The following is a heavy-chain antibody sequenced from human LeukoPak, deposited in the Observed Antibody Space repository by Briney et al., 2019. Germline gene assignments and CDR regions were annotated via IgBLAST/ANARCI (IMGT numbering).Heavy chain of an antibody. CDR1: GFTFSNYW. V-gene: IGHV3-74*01. Sequence: GGSLRLSCAASGFTFSNYWMHWVRQAPGKGLVWVSRINSDGSSTTYADSVKGRFTISRDNAKNTLYLQMNSLRAEDTAVYYCARDYGRSRDYGMDVWGQGTAVTVSS. D-gene: IGHD3-10*01. CDR2: INSDGSST. CDR3: ARDYGRSRDYGMDV. J-gene: IGHJ6*02.